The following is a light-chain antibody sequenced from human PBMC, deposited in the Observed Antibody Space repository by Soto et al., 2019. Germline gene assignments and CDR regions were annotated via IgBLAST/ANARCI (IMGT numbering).Light chain of an antibody. V-gene: IGLV2-8*01. Sequence: QSALTQPPSASGSPGQSVTISCTGTSSDVGGYNYVSWYQHHPDKAPKLIIYEVYKRPSGVPDRFSGSKSGNTASLTVSGVQDEEEAAYYCSTSETSDSFVVFGGGTKLTVL. CDR2: EVY. CDR1: SSDVGGYNY. J-gene: IGLJ2*01. CDR3: STSETSDSFVV.